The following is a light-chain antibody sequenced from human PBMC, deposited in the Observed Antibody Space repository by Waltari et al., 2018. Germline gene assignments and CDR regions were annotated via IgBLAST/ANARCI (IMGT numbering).Light chain of an antibody. Sequence: QSVLTQPPPVSGAPGQRVTISCTGSWSNLRAGFAVTWYQQIPGGAPKLLIYGNINRPSGVPDRFSGSKSGTSASLAITGLQAEDEADYYCQSYDSRLSGYVFGTATTVTVL. V-gene: IGLV1-40*01. CDR1: WSNLRAGFA. J-gene: IGLJ1*01. CDR2: GNI. CDR3: QSYDSRLSGYV.